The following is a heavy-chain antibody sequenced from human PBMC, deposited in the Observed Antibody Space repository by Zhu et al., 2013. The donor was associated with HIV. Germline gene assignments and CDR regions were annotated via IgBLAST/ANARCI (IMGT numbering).Heavy chain of an antibody. V-gene: IGHV1-69*01. CDR2: IIPIFGTA. CDR3: ARERELEHYDSSGSFLS. CDR1: GGTFSSYA. D-gene: IGHD3-22*01. J-gene: IGHJ4*02. Sequence: QVQLVQSGAEVKKPGSSVKVSCKASGGTFSSYAISWVRQAPGQGLEWMGGIIPIFGTANYAQKFQGRVTITADESTSTAYMELSSLRSEDTAVYYCARERELEHYDSSGSFLSWGQGTLVTVSS.